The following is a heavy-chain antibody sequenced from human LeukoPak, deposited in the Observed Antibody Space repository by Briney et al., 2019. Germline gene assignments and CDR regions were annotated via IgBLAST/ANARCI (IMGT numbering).Heavy chain of an antibody. J-gene: IGHJ4*02. CDR2: INHSGST. V-gene: IGHV4-34*01. Sequence: PSETLSLTCAVYGGSFSGYYWSWIRQPPGKGLEWMGEINHSGSTNYNPSLKSRVTISVDTSKNQFSLKLSSVTAADTAVYYCARGSGSYYVYFDYWGQGTLVTVSS. CDR1: GGSFSGYY. CDR3: ARGSGSYYVYFDY. D-gene: IGHD3-10*01.